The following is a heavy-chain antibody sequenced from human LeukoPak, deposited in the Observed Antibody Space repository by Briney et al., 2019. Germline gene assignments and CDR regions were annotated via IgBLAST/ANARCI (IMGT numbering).Heavy chain of an antibody. Sequence: GGSLRLXCAASGFTFSNYWMNWVRQAPGNGLEWVANIKQDGSDKYYVDSVRGRFIISRDNARNSLHLQMSSLRAEDTAVYYCARDYGDYWGQGTLVTVSS. CDR3: ARDYGDY. V-gene: IGHV3-7*01. D-gene: IGHD4-17*01. CDR1: GFTFSNYW. CDR2: IKQDGSDK. J-gene: IGHJ4*02.